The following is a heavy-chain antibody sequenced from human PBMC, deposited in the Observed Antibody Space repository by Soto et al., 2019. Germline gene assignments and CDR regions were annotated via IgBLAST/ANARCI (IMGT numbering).Heavy chain of an antibody. D-gene: IGHD6-6*01. V-gene: IGHV3-73*01. CDR3: TRPSSSSLGADY. J-gene: IGHJ4*02. CDR1: GFTFSGSA. CDR2: IRSKANSYAT. Sequence: GSLRLSCAASGFTFSGSAMHWVRQASGKGLEWVGRIRSKANSYATAYAASVKGRFTISRDDSKNTAYLQMNSLKTEDTAVYYCTRPSSSSLGADYWGQGTLVTVSS.